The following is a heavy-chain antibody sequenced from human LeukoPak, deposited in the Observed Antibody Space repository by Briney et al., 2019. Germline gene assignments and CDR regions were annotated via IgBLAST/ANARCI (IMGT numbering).Heavy chain of an antibody. CDR2: INTNTGNP. CDR1: GYSFSHYG. D-gene: IGHD5-12*01. CDR3: ARDDVDIVATPGGY. V-gene: IGHV7-4-1*02. Sequence: ASVKVSCKASGYSFSHYGISWVRQAPGQGLEWMGWINTNTGNPTYAQGFTGRFVFSLDTSVSTAYLQISSLKAEDTAVYYCARDDVDIVATPGGYWGQGTLVTVSS. J-gene: IGHJ4*02.